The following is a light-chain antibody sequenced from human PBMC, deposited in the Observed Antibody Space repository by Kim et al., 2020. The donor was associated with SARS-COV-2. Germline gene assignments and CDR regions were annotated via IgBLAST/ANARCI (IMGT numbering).Light chain of an antibody. J-gene: IGKJ4*01. CDR2: DAA. CDR1: HNVGSG. Sequence: PGAGAALACKASHNVGSGLAVYQQTPGQAPRLLVYDAAFRAAGIPDRFSGSGSGTDFTLTIGSLAPEDFAIYYCQQRGSWPPALTFGGGTKVDIK. V-gene: IGKV3-11*01. CDR3: QQRGSWPPALT.